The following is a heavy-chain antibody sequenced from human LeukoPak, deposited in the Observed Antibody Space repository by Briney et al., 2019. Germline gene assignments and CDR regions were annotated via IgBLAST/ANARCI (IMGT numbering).Heavy chain of an antibody. Sequence: PGGSLRLSCAASGCPFSNHAMSWVRQPPGKGLEWVSAISNGNTYYADSVRGRFTISRDDSKNMVYLQMNSLRDEDTALYYCVREAGYCASVCLKSNWFDPWGQGTLVTVSS. V-gene: IGHV3-23*01. J-gene: IGHJ5*02. CDR2: ISNGNT. D-gene: IGHD2-21*02. CDR3: VREAGYCASVCLKSNWFDP. CDR1: GCPFSNHA.